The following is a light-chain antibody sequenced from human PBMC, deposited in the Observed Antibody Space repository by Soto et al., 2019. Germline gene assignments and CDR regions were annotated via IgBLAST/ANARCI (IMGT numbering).Light chain of an antibody. CDR3: QQYGSSPWT. CDR1: LSVSSSY. CDR2: GAS. Sequence: EIVLTQSPGTLSLSPGERATLSCRASLSVSSSYLAWYQQKPSQAPRLLIYGASSRATGIPDRFSGSGSGTDSTLTISRLEPEDFAVYYCQQYGSSPWTFGKGTKVEIQ. J-gene: IGKJ1*01. V-gene: IGKV3-20*01.